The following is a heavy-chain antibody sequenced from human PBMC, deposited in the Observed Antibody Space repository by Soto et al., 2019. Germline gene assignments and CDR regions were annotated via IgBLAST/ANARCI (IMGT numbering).Heavy chain of an antibody. CDR3: ARALLSSGLDY. V-gene: IGHV3-48*02. CDR1: GFTFSSYS. J-gene: IGHJ4*02. Sequence: EVQLVESGGGLVQPGGSLRLSCTASGFTFSSYSMNWVRQAPGKGLEWVAYISSGRSTIYYADSMKGRFTISRDNAKNALYLQMNSLRDAHTAVYYCARALLSSGLDYWGQGTLVTVSS. CDR2: ISSGRSTI.